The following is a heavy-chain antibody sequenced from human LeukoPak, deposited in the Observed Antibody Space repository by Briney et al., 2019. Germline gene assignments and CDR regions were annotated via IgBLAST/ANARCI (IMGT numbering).Heavy chain of an antibody. D-gene: IGHD2-21*02. V-gene: IGHV3-11*01. CDR3: ARLAYCGGDCSTPGAVDY. CDR2: ISSSGSTI. Sequence: PGGSLRLSCAASGFTFSDYYMSWIRQAPGKGLEWVSYISSSGSTIYYADSVKGRFTISRDNAKNSLYLQMNSLRAEDTAVYYCARLAYCGGDCSTPGAVDYWGQGTLVTVSS. J-gene: IGHJ4*02. CDR1: GFTFSDYY.